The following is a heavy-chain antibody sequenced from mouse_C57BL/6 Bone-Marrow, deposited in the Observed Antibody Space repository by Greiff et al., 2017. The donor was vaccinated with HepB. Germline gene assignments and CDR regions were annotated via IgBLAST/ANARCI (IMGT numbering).Heavy chain of an antibody. D-gene: IGHD1-1*02. CDR3: ASGLLSYFDV. CDR2: ISSGGSYT. Sequence: EVMLVESGGDLVKPGGSLKLSCAASGFTFSSYGMSWVRQTPDKRLEWVATISSGGSYTYYPDSVKGRFTISRDNAKNTLYLQMSSLKSEDTAMYYCASGLLSYFDVWGTGTTVTVSS. J-gene: IGHJ1*03. V-gene: IGHV5-6*02. CDR1: GFTFSSYG.